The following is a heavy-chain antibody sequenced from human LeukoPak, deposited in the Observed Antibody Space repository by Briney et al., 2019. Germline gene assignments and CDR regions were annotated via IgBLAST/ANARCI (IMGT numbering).Heavy chain of an antibody. CDR2: IHSSGRT. Sequence: SETLSLACTVSGGSISNYYWVWIRQPPGKGLEWIGYIHSSGRTNYNPSLKSRVIISVDTSNNQFSLKLSSVTAADTAVYYCARDLVATDAFDIWGQGTMVTVSS. D-gene: IGHD5-12*01. J-gene: IGHJ3*02. CDR1: GGSISNYY. CDR3: ARDLVATDAFDI. V-gene: IGHV4-4*08.